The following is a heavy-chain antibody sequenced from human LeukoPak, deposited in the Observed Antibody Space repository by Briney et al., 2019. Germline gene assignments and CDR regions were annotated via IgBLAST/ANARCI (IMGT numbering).Heavy chain of an antibody. Sequence: PGGSLRLSCAASGFTFSSYGMQWVRQAPGKGLEWVSVIWYDGSNKYYADSVKGRFTISRDNSKNTLYLQMNSLRAEDTAVYYCAKEMTLDAFDYWGQGTMVTVSS. CDR2: IWYDGSNK. CDR3: AKEMTLDAFDY. V-gene: IGHV3-33*06. J-gene: IGHJ3*01. CDR1: GFTFSSYG.